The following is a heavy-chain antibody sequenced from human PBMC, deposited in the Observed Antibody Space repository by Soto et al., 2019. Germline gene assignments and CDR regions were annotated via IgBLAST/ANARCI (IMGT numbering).Heavy chain of an antibody. V-gene: IGHV3-30-3*01. CDR2: ISYDGSNK. D-gene: IGHD1-7*01. Sequence: RLSCAASGFTFSSYTMHWVRQAPGKGLEWVAVISYDGSNKYYADSVKGRFTISRDNSKNTLYLQMKSLRAEDTAVYYCARDAGIPGNTGLDPWGQGTLFTVSS. CDR1: GFTFSSYT. CDR3: ARDAGIPGNTGLDP. J-gene: IGHJ5*02.